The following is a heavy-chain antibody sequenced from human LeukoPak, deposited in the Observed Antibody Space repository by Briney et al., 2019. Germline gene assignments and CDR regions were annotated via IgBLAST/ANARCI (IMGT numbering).Heavy chain of an antibody. CDR3: ARDVAAAGSTS. V-gene: IGHV4-34*01. CDR2: INHSGST. D-gene: IGHD6-13*01. CDR1: GGSFSGYY. J-gene: IGHJ4*02. Sequence: PSETLSLTCAVYGGSFSGYYWSWLRQPPGKGLEWIGEINHSGSTNYNPSLKSRVTISVDTSKNQFSLKLSSVTAADTAVYYCARDVAAAGSTSWGQGTLVTVSS.